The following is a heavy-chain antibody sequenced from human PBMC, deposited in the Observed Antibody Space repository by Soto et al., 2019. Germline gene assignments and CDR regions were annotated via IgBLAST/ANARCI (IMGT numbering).Heavy chain of an antibody. D-gene: IGHD1-1*01. V-gene: IGHV4-31*02. CDR3: ARGLTTLSYFDS. CDR1: GGSISRSVYY. Sequence: QVQLQESGPGLVKSSQTLSLTCSVSGGSISRSVYYWTWLRQHPGKGLEWIGHIYYAGSTYSNPSLKSRLSLSLDTSNNQFSLKLNTVTAADTAVYYCARGLTTLSYFDSWGHGTLVSVSS. CDR2: IYYAGST. J-gene: IGHJ4*01.